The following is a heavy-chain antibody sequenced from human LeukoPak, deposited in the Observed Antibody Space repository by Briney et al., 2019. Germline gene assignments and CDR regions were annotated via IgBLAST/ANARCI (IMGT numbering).Heavy chain of an antibody. J-gene: IGHJ3*02. V-gene: IGHV4-59*01. D-gene: IGHD4/OR15-4a*01. Sequence: SETLSLTCTVSGGSISSYYWSWIRQPPGKGLEWIGYVYYSGSTNYNPSLKSRVTISVDTSKNQFSLKLSSVTAADTAVYYCARANGDDAFDIWGQGTMVTVSS. CDR2: VYYSGST. CDR1: GGSISSYY. CDR3: ARANGDDAFDI.